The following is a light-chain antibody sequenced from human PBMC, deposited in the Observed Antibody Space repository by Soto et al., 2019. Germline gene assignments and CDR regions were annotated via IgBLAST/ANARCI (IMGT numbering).Light chain of an antibody. V-gene: IGKV1-39*01. Sequence: DIQMTQAPSSPSASVGDSVTITCRATQGGSAYLLWYQQRQGRTPKLLSYAVSNLLSGVQSRFSVSGSVTNLTLSIRSLQPEDFATYYVQQSYRTPHTFGQGKKLETK. J-gene: IGKJ2*01. CDR1: QGGSAY. CDR3: QQSYRTPHT. CDR2: AVS.